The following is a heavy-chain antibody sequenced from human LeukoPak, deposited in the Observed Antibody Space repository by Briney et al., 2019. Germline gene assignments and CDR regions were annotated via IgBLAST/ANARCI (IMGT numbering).Heavy chain of an antibody. CDR1: GDTFSSYA. V-gene: IGHV1-69*13. CDR2: IIPILGTT. CDR3: ARDDYYDSSAYRENPFDV. Sequence: SVKVSCKASGDTFSSYAISWLRQAPGQGLEWMGGIIPILGTTSYAQKFQGRVTITADESTSTLYMELRSLRSEDTAIYYCARDDYYDSSAYRENPFDVWGQGTMVTVSS. D-gene: IGHD3-22*01. J-gene: IGHJ3*01.